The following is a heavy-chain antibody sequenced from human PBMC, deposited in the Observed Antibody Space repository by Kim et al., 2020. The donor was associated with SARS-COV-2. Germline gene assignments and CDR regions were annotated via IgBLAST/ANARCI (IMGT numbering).Heavy chain of an antibody. CDR1: GGSISSGGYC. CDR2: IYYSAST. D-gene: IGHD6-13*01. Sequence: SETLSLTCTVSGGSISSGGYCWSWIRQHPGKGLEWFGYIYYSASTYYNPSLKGRVTISVDTSKNQFSLKLSSVTDADTAVYSCARKSSSWFYFDYWGQGT. V-gene: IGHV4-31*03. J-gene: IGHJ4*02. CDR3: ARKSSSWFYFDY.